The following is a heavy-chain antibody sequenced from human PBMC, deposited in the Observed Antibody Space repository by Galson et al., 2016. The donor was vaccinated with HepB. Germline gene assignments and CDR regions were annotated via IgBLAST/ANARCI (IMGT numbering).Heavy chain of an antibody. CDR2: TSFSGIT. CDR1: GGTVSSAGFS. V-gene: IGHV4-61*08. D-gene: IGHD3-16*01. Sequence: SETLSLTCSVSGGTVSSAGFSWHWIRQPPGEGLEWIGYTSFSGITNYSPSLKSRLTISIDTSKNKFSLTLTSMTAADTATYYCARWGGSGFTFGGQGALVIVAS. J-gene: IGHJ4*02. CDR3: ARWGGSGFTF.